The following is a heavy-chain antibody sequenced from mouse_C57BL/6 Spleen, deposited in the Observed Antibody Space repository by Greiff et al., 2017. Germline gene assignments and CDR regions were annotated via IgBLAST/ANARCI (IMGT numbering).Heavy chain of an antibody. CDR1: GYTFTGYW. CDR2: ILPGSSST. J-gene: IGHJ2*01. CDR3: ARGTTVVARDFDY. V-gene: IGHV1-9*01. Sequence: QVQLQQSGAELMKPGASVKLSCKATGYTFTGYWIEWVKQRPGHGLEWIGEILPGSSSTNYNEKFKGKATFTVDTSSNTAYMQLSSLTTEDSAIYYCARGTTVVARDFDYWGQGTTLTVSS. D-gene: IGHD1-1*01.